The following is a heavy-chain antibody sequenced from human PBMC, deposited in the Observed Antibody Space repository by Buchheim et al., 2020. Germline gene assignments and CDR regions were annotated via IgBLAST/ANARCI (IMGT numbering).Heavy chain of an antibody. V-gene: IGHV3-74*01. J-gene: IGHJ4*02. CDR2: INSDGSDS. CDR3: ARDYYGVDY. Sequence: EVQLVESGGGLVQPGGSLRLSCAASGFIFSNYWMHWVRQAPGKGLVWVSQINSDGSDSTYADSVKGRFTISRDNAKNTLYPQMNSLRGEDTAVYYCARDYYGVDYWGQGTL. D-gene: IGHD3-10*01. CDR1: GFIFSNYW.